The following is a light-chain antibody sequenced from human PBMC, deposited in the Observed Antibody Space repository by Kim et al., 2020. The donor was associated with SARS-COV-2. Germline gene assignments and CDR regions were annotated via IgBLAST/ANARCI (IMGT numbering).Light chain of an antibody. J-gene: IGKJ1*01. CDR2: GAS. CDR1: QSVSNN. Sequence: EIVMTQSPATLSVFPGERATLSCRASQSVSNNLAWYQQKPGQTPRLLIYGASTRATGIPARFSGSGSGTEFTLTIDSLQSEDFAVYYCQQYDNWPPWTFGPGTKVDIK. V-gene: IGKV3-15*01. CDR3: QQYDNWPPWT.